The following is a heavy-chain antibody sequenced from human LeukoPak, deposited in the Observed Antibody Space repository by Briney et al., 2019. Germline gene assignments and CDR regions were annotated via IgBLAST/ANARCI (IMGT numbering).Heavy chain of an antibody. CDR3: AREVLVVVPAALYYYMDV. V-gene: IGHV4-4*07. D-gene: IGHD2-2*01. CDR2: IYTSGST. CDR1: GGSISSFY. Sequence: SETLSLTCTVSGGSISSFYWSWIRQPAGKGLEWIGRIYTSGSTNYNPSLKSRVTMSVDTSKNQFSLKLSSVTAADTAVYYCAREVLVVVPAALYYYMDVWGKGTTVTVSS. J-gene: IGHJ6*03.